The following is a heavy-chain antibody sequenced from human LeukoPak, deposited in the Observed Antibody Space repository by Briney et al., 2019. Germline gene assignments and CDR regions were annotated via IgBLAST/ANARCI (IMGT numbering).Heavy chain of an antibody. CDR3: ARASQSVDYDFWSARYAPDY. Sequence: PGGSLRLSCAASGFTFSTHGMHWVRQAPGKGLEWVAFIRYDGINKYYADSVKGRFTISRYNSKNTLYLQMNSLRAEDTAVYYCARASQSVDYDFWSARYAPDYWGQGTLVTVSS. CDR1: GFTFSTHG. CDR2: IRYDGINK. J-gene: IGHJ4*02. D-gene: IGHD3-3*01. V-gene: IGHV3-30*02.